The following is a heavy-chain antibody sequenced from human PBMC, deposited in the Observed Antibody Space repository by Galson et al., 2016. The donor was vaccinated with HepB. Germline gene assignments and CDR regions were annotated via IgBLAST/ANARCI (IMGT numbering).Heavy chain of an antibody. Sequence: SLRLSCAASGFTFSGSAIHWVRQASGKGLEWVGRIRREGIIYATAYAVSVRGRFTISRDDSKNTAYLEMKSLETEDTAVYYFSFWGSGQSNDYWGQGTLVTVSS. J-gene: IGHJ4*02. CDR1: GFTFSGSA. CDR2: IRREGIIYAT. D-gene: IGHD3-10*01. V-gene: IGHV3-73*01. CDR3: SFWGSGQSNDY.